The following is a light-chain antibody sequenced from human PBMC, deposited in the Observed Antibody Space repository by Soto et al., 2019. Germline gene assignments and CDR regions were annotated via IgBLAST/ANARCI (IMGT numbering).Light chain of an antibody. CDR2: GAS. J-gene: IGKJ4*01. Sequence: EIVLTQSPDTLSLPPGERAALSCRASESLTNNYLAWYQQIPGQASRLLIYGASTRAAGIPDRFSGSGSGTDFTLSIAKVEPEDFAVYFCQQYVRSPFTFGGGTKVEI. CDR3: QQYVRSPFT. CDR1: ESLTNNY. V-gene: IGKV3-20*01.